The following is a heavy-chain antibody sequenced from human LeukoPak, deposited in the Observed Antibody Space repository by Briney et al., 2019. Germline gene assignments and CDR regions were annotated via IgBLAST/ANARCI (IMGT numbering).Heavy chain of an antibody. CDR2: IYPGDSDT. V-gene: IGHV5-51*01. D-gene: IGHD2-15*01. J-gene: IGHJ6*02. CDR1: GYSVTTYW. CDR3: ARYCSGGSCYRAYYYGMDV. Sequence: GESLKISCKGSGYSVTTYWVGWVRQMPGKGLEWMGIIYPGDSDTRYSPSFQGQVTISADKSISTAYLQWSSLKASDTAMYYCARYCSGGSCYRAYYYGMDVWGQGTTVTVSS.